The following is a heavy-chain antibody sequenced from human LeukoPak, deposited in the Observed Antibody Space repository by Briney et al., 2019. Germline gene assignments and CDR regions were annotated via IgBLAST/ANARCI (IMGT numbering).Heavy chain of an antibody. D-gene: IGHD3-10*01. CDR2: INHSGST. J-gene: IGHJ4*02. CDR3: ARGRQHLVRL. Sequence: SETLSLTCAVYGGSFSGYYWNWIRKPPPKGREWIGEINHSGSTNYNPSLKSRVTISVDTTKNQFSLRLSSVTAADTAVYYCARGRQHLVRLWGQGTLVTVSS. V-gene: IGHV4-34*01. CDR1: GGSFSGYY.